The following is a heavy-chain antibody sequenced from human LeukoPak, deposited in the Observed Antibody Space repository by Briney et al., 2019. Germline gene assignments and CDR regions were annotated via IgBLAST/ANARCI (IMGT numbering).Heavy chain of an antibody. V-gene: IGHV1-18*01. D-gene: IGHD3-22*01. CDR1: GYTFTSYG. CDR3: AREVPYDTSRYYQPFDY. CDR2: ISAYNGNT. Sequence: ASVKVSCKASGYTFTSYGITWVRQAPGQGLEWMGWISAYNGNTNYAQKLQGRVTMTTDTSTSTAYMNLRSLRSDATAVYYCAREVPYDTSRYYQPFDYWGQGTLVTVSS. J-gene: IGHJ4*02.